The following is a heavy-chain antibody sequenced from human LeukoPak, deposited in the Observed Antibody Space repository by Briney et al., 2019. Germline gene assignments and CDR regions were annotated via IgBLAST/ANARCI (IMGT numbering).Heavy chain of an antibody. J-gene: IGHJ4*02. D-gene: IGHD4-11*01. CDR2: MNPNSGNT. CDR1: GYTFTSYD. V-gene: IGHV1-8*02. Sequence: ASVKVSCKASGYTFTSYDINWVRQATGQGLEWMGWMNPNSGNTCYAQKFQGRVTLTRDTSINTAYMELSSLNINDTAVYYCARLRDYSASWRGSASRYWGQGTLVTVSS. CDR3: ARLRDYSASWRGSASRY.